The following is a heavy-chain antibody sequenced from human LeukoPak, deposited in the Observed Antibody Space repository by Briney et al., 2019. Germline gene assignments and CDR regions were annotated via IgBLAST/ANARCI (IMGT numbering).Heavy chain of an antibody. CDR1: GYTFTSYG. CDR3: AIGSYYTEAPFDY. CDR2: ISAYNGNT. Sequence: ASVTVSCKSSGYTFTSYGISWVRQAPGQGREWMGWISAYNGNTNYPQKLQGRVTMTTDTSTSTAYMELRSLRSADTAVYYCAIGSYYTEAPFDYWGQGTLVTVSS. J-gene: IGHJ4*02. V-gene: IGHV1-18*01. D-gene: IGHD1-26*01.